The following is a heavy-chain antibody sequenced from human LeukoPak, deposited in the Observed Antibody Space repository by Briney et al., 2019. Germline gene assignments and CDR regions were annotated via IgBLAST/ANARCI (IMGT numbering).Heavy chain of an antibody. CDR3: ARVGVLLWFGELIYYFDY. Sequence: PSETLSLTRTVSGGSISSYYWSWIRQPPGKGLEWIGYIYYSGSTNYNPSLKSRVTISVDTSKNQFSLKLSSVTAADTAVYYCARVGVLLWFGELIYYFDYWGQGTLVTVSS. CDR2: IYYSGST. J-gene: IGHJ4*02. CDR1: GGSISSYY. D-gene: IGHD3-10*01. V-gene: IGHV4-59*01.